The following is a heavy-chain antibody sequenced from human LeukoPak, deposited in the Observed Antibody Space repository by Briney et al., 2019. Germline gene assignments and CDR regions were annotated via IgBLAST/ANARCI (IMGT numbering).Heavy chain of an antibody. D-gene: IGHD2-21*02. CDR3: ALGDGGDEGRLRY. J-gene: IGHJ4*02. CDR2: TSYDGSNE. Sequence: GGSLRLSCAASGFTLSCCGMHWVRQAPGKGLEWVAYTSYDGSNENYIESVKGRFIISRDNSRNTLHLQMNSLRAEDTALYYCALGDGGDEGRLRYWGQGTLVTVSS. V-gene: IGHV3-33*05. CDR1: GFTLSCCG.